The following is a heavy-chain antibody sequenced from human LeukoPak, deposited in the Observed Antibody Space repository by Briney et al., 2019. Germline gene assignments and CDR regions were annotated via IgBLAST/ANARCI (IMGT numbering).Heavy chain of an antibody. CDR2: ISAYNGNT. V-gene: IGHV1-18*01. Sequence: ASLKVSCKASGFTFSSYCISWVRQAPGQGLEWMGWISAYNGNTNYAQKLQGRVTMTTDTSTSTAYMELRSLRSDDTAVYYCARVSDGDDAFDIWGQGTMVTVSS. J-gene: IGHJ3*02. D-gene: IGHD5-24*01. CDR3: ARVSDGDDAFDI. CDR1: GFTFSSYC.